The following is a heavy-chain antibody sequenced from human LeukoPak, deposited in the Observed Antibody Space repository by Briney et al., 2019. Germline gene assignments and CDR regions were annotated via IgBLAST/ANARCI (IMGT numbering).Heavy chain of an antibody. V-gene: IGHV1-8*01. D-gene: IGHD3-10*01. CDR1: GYTFTSYD. CDR2: MNPNSGNT. CDR3: ARGAYYYGSGNYYGMDV. J-gene: IGHJ6*02. Sequence: GASVKVSCKASGYTFTSYDINWVRQATGQGLEWMGWMNPNSGNTGYAQKFQGRVTMTRNTSISTAYMELSSLRSEDTAVYYCARGAYYYGSGNYYGMDVRGQGTTVTVSS.